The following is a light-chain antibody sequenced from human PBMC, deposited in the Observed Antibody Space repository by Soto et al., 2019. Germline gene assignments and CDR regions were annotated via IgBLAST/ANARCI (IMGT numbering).Light chain of an antibody. CDR1: QSISNW. Sequence: QMSLSPSTLSASVGNRVTITIRASQSISNWLAWYQQKPGKAPKLLIYDVSSLESGVPSRFSGSGSGTEFTLTISSLQPDDSATYYCQQYNTFWTFGQGTKVDIK. V-gene: IGKV1-5*01. CDR3: QQYNTFWT. CDR2: DVS. J-gene: IGKJ1*01.